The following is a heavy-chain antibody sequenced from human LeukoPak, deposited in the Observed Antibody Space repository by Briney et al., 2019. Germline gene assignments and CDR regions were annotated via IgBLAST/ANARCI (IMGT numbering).Heavy chain of an antibody. J-gene: IGHJ5*02. CDR2: IRYDGSNK. CDR3: ARNNWFGEFENWFDP. D-gene: IGHD3-10*01. CDR1: GFTFSYYG. Sequence: GGSLRLSCAASGFTFSYYGMHWVRQAPGKGLEWVAFIRYDGSNKYYADTVKGRFTISRDNSKNTLYLQMNSLRVEDTAVYYCARNNWFGEFENWFDPWGQGTLVTVSS. V-gene: IGHV3-30*02.